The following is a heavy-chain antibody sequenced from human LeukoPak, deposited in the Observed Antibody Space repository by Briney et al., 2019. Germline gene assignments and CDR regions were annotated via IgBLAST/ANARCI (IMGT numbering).Heavy chain of an antibody. CDR2: IIPFFGTA. J-gene: IGHJ3*02. Sequence: SVKVSCKASGGTFSSYVIIWVRQAPGQGLEWMGGIIPFFGTANYAQKFQGRVTITAYESTSTAYMELSSLRSEDTAVYYCAKTPRYCSGGSCYPDAFDIWGQGTMVTVSS. D-gene: IGHD2-15*01. CDR3: AKTPRYCSGGSCYPDAFDI. V-gene: IGHV1-69*13. CDR1: GGTFSSYV.